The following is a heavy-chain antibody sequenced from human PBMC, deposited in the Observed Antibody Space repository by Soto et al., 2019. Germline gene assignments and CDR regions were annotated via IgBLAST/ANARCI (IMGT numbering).Heavy chain of an antibody. V-gene: IGHV3-9*01. CDR1: RFTFDDYA. D-gene: IGHD3-22*01. Sequence: EVQLEESGGGLVQAGRSLRLSCAASRFTFDDYALHWVRQAPGKGLEWVSGISWNSAIISYDDSVKCRFSISRDNAKKYVYLQMDSLRPEDTALYYCVKDFGYYYDYAFDVWGQGTMVTVSP. CDR2: ISWNSAII. CDR3: VKDFGYYYDYAFDV. J-gene: IGHJ3*01.